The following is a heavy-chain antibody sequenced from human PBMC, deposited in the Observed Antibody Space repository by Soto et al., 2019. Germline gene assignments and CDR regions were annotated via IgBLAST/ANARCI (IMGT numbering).Heavy chain of an antibody. CDR1: GFTLSDHY. CDR3: ARAFYGDYQYYFDY. D-gene: IGHD4-17*01. CDR2: TRNKANSYTT. J-gene: IGHJ4*02. V-gene: IGHV3-72*01. Sequence: GGSLRLSCAASGFTLSDHYMDWVRQAPGKGLEWVGRTRNKANSYTTEYAASVKGRFTISRDDSKNSLYLQMNSLRTEDTAVYYCARAFYGDYQYYFDYWGQGTLVTVSS.